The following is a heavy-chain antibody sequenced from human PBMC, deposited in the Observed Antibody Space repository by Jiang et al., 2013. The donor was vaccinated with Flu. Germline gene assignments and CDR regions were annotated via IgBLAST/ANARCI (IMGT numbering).Heavy chain of an antibody. D-gene: IGHD3-16*01. CDR3: ARQGGDTDY. CDR1: GGSISTYY. V-gene: IGHV4-59*08. Sequence: GSGLVKPSETLSLTCTVSGGSISTYYWTWIRQPPGKGLEWIGYIYYSGTTNYNPSLKSRVTISVDTSKNQFSLNLSSVTAADTAIYYCARQGGDTDYWGQGTLVTVSS. J-gene: IGHJ4*02. CDR2: IYYSGTT.